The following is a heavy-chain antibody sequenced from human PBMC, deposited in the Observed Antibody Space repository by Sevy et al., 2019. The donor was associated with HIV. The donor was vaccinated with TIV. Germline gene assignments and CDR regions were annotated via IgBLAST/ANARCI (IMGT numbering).Heavy chain of an antibody. Sequence: GGSLRLSCAASGFTFSSYSMNWVRQAPGKGLEWVSSISSSSSYIYYADSVKGRFTISRDNAKNSLYLQMNSLRAEDTAVYYCARDPRIAAAGYGTDVWGQGTTVTVS. CDR3: ARDPRIAAAGYGTDV. CDR2: ISSSSSYI. CDR1: GFTFSSYS. V-gene: IGHV3-21*01. J-gene: IGHJ6*02. D-gene: IGHD6-13*01.